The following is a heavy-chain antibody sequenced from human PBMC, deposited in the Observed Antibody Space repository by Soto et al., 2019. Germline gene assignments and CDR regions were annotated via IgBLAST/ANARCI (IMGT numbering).Heavy chain of an antibody. CDR1: GGTFSSSA. Sequence: QVQLVQSGAEMKEPGSSVKVSCKTSGGTFSSSAISWLRQAPGQGLEWMGGIIPLFRTPDYAQKFQGRVTTATDGSTSTAYMELSSLRSEDTAVYYCARDNDRLQLGRNYYYILDVWGQGTTITVSS. CDR3: ARDNDRLQLGRNYYYILDV. D-gene: IGHD4-4*01. V-gene: IGHV1-69*05. J-gene: IGHJ6*02. CDR2: IIPLFRTP.